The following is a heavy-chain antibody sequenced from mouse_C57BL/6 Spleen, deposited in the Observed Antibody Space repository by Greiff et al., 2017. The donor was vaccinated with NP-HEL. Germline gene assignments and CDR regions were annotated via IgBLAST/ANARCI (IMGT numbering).Heavy chain of an antibody. CDR3: ARDRSTMITEAWFAY. CDR1: GFTFSSYA. V-gene: IGHV5-4*01. Sequence: EVKLQESGGGLVKPGGSLKLSCAASGFTFSSYAMSWVRQTPEKRLEWVATISDGGSYTYYPDNVKGRFTISRDNAKNNLYLQMSHLKSEDTAMYYCARDRSTMITEAWFAYWGQGTLVTVSA. D-gene: IGHD2-4*01. J-gene: IGHJ3*01. CDR2: ISDGGSYT.